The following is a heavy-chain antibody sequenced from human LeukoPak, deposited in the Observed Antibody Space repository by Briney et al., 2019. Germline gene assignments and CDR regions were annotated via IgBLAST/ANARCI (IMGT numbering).Heavy chain of an antibody. V-gene: IGHV3-23*01. Sequence: GGSLRLSCAASGFTCSSYVRRWVRQAPGKGLEWVSTISGSGGTTYYADSVKGRFTISRDNSKNTLYLHMNSLRAEDTAVYYCAKDSALWGQGALVTVSS. CDR1: GFTCSSYV. CDR3: AKDSAL. J-gene: IGHJ4*02. CDR2: ISGSGGTT. D-gene: IGHD3-10*01.